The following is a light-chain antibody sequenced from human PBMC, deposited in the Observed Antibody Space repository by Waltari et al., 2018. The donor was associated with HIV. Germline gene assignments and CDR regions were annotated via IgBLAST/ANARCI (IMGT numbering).Light chain of an antibody. CDR3: QSADTSGTRV. CDR2: KDT. J-gene: IGLJ1*01. V-gene: IGLV3-25*03. Sequence: SFELTQPPSVSVSPGQTAQITCSGDALSKQYTYWYQQKPGQAPVVVIYKDTGRPSGIPERFSGSSSGTTVTLTISGVQAEDEADYYCQSADTSGTRVFGSVTKVTVL. CDR1: ALSKQY.